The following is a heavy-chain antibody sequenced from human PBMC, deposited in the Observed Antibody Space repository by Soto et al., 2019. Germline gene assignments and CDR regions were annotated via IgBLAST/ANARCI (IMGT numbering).Heavy chain of an antibody. Sequence: SVKVSCKASGGTFSSYAISWVRQAPGQGLEWMGGIIPIFGTANYAQKFQGRVTITADKSTSTAYMELSSLRSEDTAVYYCARNFVDTAMPPDYYYGMDVCGQGTTVTVYS. CDR2: IIPIFGTA. CDR3: ARNFVDTAMPPDYYYGMDV. V-gene: IGHV1-69*06. CDR1: GGTFSSYA. J-gene: IGHJ6*02. D-gene: IGHD5-18*01.